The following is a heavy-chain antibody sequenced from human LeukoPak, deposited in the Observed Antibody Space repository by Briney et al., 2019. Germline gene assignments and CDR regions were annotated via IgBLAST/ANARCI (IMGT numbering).Heavy chain of an antibody. J-gene: IGHJ4*02. CDR1: GFTFSNYW. Sequence: QSGGSLRLSCAASGFTFSNYWMSWVRQAPGKGLEWVANTKEDGSEKYYVDSVKGRFTISRDNARNSLYLQMNSLRAEDTAVYYCASGRQLGYWGQGTLVTVSS. V-gene: IGHV3-7*01. CDR2: TKEDGSEK. D-gene: IGHD6-13*01. CDR3: ASGRQLGY.